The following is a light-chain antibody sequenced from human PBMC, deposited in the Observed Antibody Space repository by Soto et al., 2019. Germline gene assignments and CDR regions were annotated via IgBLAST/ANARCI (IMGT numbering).Light chain of an antibody. V-gene: IGLV2-14*01. CDR2: QVT. Sequence: QSVLTQPASVSGSPGQSITISCTGTSSDVGIYNYVSWYQQHPGKAPKLMIYQVTNRPSGVSNRFSGSKSGNTASLTISGLQAEDEADYYCSSYTGSTNHVFGTGTKVTV. CDR3: SSYTGSTNHV. J-gene: IGLJ1*01. CDR1: SSDVGIYNY.